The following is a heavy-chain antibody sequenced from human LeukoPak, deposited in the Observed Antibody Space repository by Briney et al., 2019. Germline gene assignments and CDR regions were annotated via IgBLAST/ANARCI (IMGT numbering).Heavy chain of an antibody. V-gene: IGHV3-23*01. D-gene: IGHD1-14*01. CDR2: ISGSGGTT. Sequence: GGSLRLPCAASGFTFNNYAMNWVRQAPGKGLEWVSVISGSGGTTYYADSEKGRFTISRDSSKNTLYLQMNSLRAEDTAVYYCAKVSGGGLYYDGMDVWGQGTTVTVSS. J-gene: IGHJ6*02. CDR3: AKVSGGGLYYDGMDV. CDR1: GFTFNNYA.